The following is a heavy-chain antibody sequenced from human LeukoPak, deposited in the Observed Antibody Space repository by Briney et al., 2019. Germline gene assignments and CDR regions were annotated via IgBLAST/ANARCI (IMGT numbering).Heavy chain of an antibody. V-gene: IGHV3-30*02. D-gene: IGHD3-10*01. CDR2: IRYDGSNK. CDR3: AKPGMVRGVSYFDY. CDR1: GFTFSSYG. Sequence: GGSLRLSCAASGFTFSSYGMHWVRQAPGKGLEWVAFIRYDGSNKYYADSVKGRFTISRDNSKNTLYLQMNSLRAEETAVYYCAKPGMVRGVSYFDYWGQGTLVTVSS. J-gene: IGHJ4*02.